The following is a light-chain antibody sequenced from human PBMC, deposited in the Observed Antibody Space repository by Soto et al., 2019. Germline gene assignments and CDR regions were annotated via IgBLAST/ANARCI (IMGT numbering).Light chain of an antibody. V-gene: IGKV1-9*01. CDR2: AAS. Sequence: VYMPKSHSSLSASVGARVTITCRASQSISSYLNWYQQKPGKAPKLLIYAASTLQSGVPSRFSGSESGAEFTLTISSLQPKNFATYYCQQLHIYPITFGRGTRLDVK. CDR3: QQLHIYPIT. CDR1: QSISSY. J-gene: IGKJ5*01.